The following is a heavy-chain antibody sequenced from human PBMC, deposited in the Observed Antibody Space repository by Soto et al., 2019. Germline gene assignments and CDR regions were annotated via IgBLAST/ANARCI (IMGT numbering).Heavy chain of an antibody. CDR2: ISPYTGNT. Sequence: QVQLVQSGDEVKKPGASVKVSCKASGYIFVNYGIAWVRKAPGQGLEWMGWISPYTGNTHSASKVHGRLTMTTDTATSTASRDLGSLTSDDTAVYYCVMVDNYVTPAPQDVWGQGTTVTVSS. CDR3: VMVDNYVTPAPQDV. D-gene: IGHD3-16*01. CDR1: GYIFVNYG. V-gene: IGHV1-18*01. J-gene: IGHJ6*02.